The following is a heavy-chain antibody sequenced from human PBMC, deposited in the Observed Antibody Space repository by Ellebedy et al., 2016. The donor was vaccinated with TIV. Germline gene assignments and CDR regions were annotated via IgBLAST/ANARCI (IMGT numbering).Heavy chain of an antibody. CDR1: GGSISSSSYY. J-gene: IGHJ4*02. CDR2: FYFGGST. CDR3: AGHDRDYGDYGPPVPVGY. D-gene: IGHD4-17*01. V-gene: IGHV4-39*01. Sequence: MPSETLSLTCTVSGGSISSSSYYWGWIRQPPGKGLEWIGSFYFGGSTSYNPSLNSRVIISVDTSKNQFSLKLSSVTAADTAIYYCAGHDRDYGDYGPPVPVGYWGQGTLVTVSS.